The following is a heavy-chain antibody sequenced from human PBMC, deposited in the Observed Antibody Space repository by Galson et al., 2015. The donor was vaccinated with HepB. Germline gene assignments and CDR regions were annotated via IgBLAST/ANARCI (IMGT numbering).Heavy chain of an antibody. Sequence: SLRLSCATSGFTFSSYIIHWVRQAPGKGLEWVSSISPGNEYISYADSVKGRFTISRDKAKNSLYLQMNSLRAEDTATYYCARKLMVVGAKGPFDHWGQGTLVTVSS. D-gene: IGHD2-15*01. J-gene: IGHJ4*02. CDR2: ISPGNEYI. CDR3: ARKLMVVGAKGPFDH. V-gene: IGHV3-21*01. CDR1: GFTFSSYI.